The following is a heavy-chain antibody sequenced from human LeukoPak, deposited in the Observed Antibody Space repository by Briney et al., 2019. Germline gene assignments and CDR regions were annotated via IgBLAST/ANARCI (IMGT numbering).Heavy chain of an antibody. Sequence: GGSLRLSCAASGFTFDDYVIHWVRQAPGKGLEWVSSISWNSRSIGYADSVKGRFTISRDNAKNSLYLQMNSLRAEDMALYYCAKDVSGWLDYWGQGTLVTVSS. D-gene: IGHD6-19*01. J-gene: IGHJ4*02. CDR2: ISWNSRSI. V-gene: IGHV3-9*03. CDR1: GFTFDDYV. CDR3: AKDVSGWLDY.